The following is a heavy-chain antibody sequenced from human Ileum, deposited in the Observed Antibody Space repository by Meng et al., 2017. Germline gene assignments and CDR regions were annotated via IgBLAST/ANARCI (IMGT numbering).Heavy chain of an antibody. V-gene: IGHV5-51*01. D-gene: IGHD6-13*01. J-gene: IGHJ5*02. CDR2: MYPGDSKT. CDR1: GYSSYDYW. CDR3: ARFGGSSLSKNWFDL. Sequence: GASLKISCKCSGYSSYDYWIAWVRQMPGKGLEWMGIMYPGDSKTRYSPSFQSQVTISANKSISAAYLQWSSLKASDTAMYYCARFGGSSLSKNWFDLWGQGTLVTVSS.